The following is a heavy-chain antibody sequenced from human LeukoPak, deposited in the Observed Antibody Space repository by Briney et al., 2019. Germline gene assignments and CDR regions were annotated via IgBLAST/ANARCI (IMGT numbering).Heavy chain of an antibody. V-gene: IGHV4-34*01. J-gene: IGHJ4*02. CDR2: INHSGST. CDR3: AREKGSSWYVDY. D-gene: IGHD6-13*01. Sequence: SETLSLTCAVYGGSFSGYYWSWIRQPPGKGLEWIGEINHSGSTNYNPSLKSRVTISVDTSKNQFSLKLSSVTAADTAVSYCAREKGSSWYVDYWGQGTLVTVSS. CDR1: GGSFSGYY.